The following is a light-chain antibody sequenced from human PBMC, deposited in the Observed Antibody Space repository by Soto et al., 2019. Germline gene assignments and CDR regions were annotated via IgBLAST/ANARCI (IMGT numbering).Light chain of an antibody. CDR2: DVS. J-gene: IGLJ3*02. V-gene: IGLV2-11*01. CDR3: CSYAGNSFLV. CDR1: SSDVGGYNY. Sequence: QSALTQPRSVSGSPGQSVTISCTGTSSDVGGYNYVSWYQQHPGKAPKFMIYDVSKRPSGVPDRFSGSKSGNTASLTISGLQAEDEADYYCCSYAGNSFLVFGGGTKLTVL.